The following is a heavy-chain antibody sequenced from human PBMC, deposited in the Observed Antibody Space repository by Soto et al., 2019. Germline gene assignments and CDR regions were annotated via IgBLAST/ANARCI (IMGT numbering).Heavy chain of an antibody. Sequence: QVQLVESGGGVVQPGRSLRLSCVASGFTFSSYGMHWVRQAPGKGLAGVAIISYDGSNTYYADSVQGRFTISRDTSKNTLYLQMNSLRGEDTSVYYCAKEGGLSGSYYISSSYYFDYWGQGALVSVSS. CDR2: ISYDGSNT. V-gene: IGHV3-30*18. CDR3: AKEGGLSGSYYISSSYYFDY. CDR1: GFTFSSYG. J-gene: IGHJ4*02. D-gene: IGHD1-26*01.